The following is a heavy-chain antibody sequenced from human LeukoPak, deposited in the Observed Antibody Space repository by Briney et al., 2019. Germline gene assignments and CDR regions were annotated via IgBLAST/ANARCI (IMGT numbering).Heavy chain of an antibody. Sequence: GGSLRLSCVASGFTVSSYYMSWVRQAPGKGLEWVSLLYTGGTTYYADSVEGRFTISRDDSKNTIYLQMNTLRAEDTAVYYCASRGVNYRNPRYWGQGHLVTVAS. D-gene: IGHD5-24*01. CDR1: GFTVSSYY. CDR3: ASRGVNYRNPRY. J-gene: IGHJ4*02. V-gene: IGHV3-53*01. CDR2: LYTGGTT.